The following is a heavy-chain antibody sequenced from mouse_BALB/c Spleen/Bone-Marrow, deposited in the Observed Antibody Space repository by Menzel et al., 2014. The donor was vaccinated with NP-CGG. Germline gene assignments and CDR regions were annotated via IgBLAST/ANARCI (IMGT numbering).Heavy chain of an antibody. CDR1: GYTFTSYY. CDR2: INPSNGGT. Sequence: VKLVESGAELVKPGASVKLSCKASGYTFTSYYMYWVKQRPGQGLEWIGEINPSNGGTNFNEKFKSRATLTVDKSSSTAYMQLSSLTSEDSAVYYCTRGRTCDFDYWVQGTTLTVSS. CDR3: TRGRTCDFDY. J-gene: IGHJ2*01. V-gene: IGHV1S81*02.